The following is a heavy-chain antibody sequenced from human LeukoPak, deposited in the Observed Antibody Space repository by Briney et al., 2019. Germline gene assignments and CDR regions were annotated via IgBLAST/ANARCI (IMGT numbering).Heavy chain of an antibody. Sequence: SVKVSCKASGGTFSSYAISWVRQAPGQGLEWMGRIIPSLGIANYAQKFQGRVTITADKSTSKAYMELSSLKSEDTAVYYCARSQVVTAIREEPYFDYWGQGTLVTVSS. J-gene: IGHJ4*02. CDR3: ARSQVVTAIREEPYFDY. V-gene: IGHV1-69*04. CDR2: IIPSLGIA. D-gene: IGHD2-21*02. CDR1: GGTFSSYA.